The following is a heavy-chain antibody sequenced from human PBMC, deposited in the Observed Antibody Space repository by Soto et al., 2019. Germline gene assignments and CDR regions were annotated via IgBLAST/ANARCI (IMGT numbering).Heavy chain of an antibody. D-gene: IGHD4-17*01. CDR1: GFSFSGSS. V-gene: IGHV3-73*01. CDR2: VRTKATSYAP. Sequence: EVQLVESGGGLVQPGGSLKLSCAASGFSFSGSSIHWVRQTSGKGLEWVARVRTKATSYAPAFAASVKGRLTSSRDDSKNTASLQMNCLKTEDTAVYYCTRPGYGDYAQALDIWGQGTMVAVSS. J-gene: IGHJ3*02. CDR3: TRPGYGDYAQALDI.